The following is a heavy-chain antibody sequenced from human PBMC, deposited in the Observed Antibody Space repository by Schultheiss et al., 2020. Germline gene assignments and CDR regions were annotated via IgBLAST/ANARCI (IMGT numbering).Heavy chain of an antibody. V-gene: IGHV4-34*01. CDR2: INHSGST. Sequence: GSLRLSCAASGFTFSSNYMSWIRQSPGKGLEWIGEINHSGSTNYNPSLKSRVTISVDTSKNQFSLKPSSVTAADTAVYYCARGPLYYYYGMDVWGQGTTVTVSS. CDR3: ARGPLYYYYGMDV. CDR1: GFTFSSNY. J-gene: IGHJ6*02.